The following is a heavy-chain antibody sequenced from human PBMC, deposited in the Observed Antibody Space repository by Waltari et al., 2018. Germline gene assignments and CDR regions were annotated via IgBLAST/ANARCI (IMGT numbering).Heavy chain of an antibody. CDR2: MSGSGGST. V-gene: IGHV3-23*01. CDR1: GFTFSSYT. D-gene: IGHD1-26*01. CDR3: AKSAHSGSYLNDY. Sequence: EVQLLESGGGLVQPGGSLRLSCAASGFTFSSYTMSWVRQAPGKGLEWVSAMSGSGGSTYYADSVKGRFTISRDNSKNTLYLQMNSLRAEDTAVYYCAKSAHSGSYLNDYWGQGTLVTVSS. J-gene: IGHJ4*02.